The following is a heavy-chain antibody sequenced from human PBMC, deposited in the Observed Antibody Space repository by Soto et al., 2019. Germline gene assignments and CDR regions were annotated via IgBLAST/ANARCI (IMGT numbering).Heavy chain of an antibody. CDR2: ISTSGNT. Sequence: SETLSLTCSVSGVSMRNSYWTWIRQSAGKGLEWIGRISTSGNTNYNPSLNSRLTMSVDRSNNQVSLRMTSVTAADTAIYYCARGDTRLAELSHNYWGQGKLVTVSS. V-gene: IGHV4-4*07. CDR1: GVSMRNSY. CDR3: ARGDTRLAELSHNY. J-gene: IGHJ4*02. D-gene: IGHD3-16*02.